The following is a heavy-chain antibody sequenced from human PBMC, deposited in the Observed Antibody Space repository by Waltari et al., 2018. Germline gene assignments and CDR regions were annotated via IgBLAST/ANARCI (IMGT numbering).Heavy chain of an antibody. V-gene: IGHV3-21*01. Sequence: EVQLVESGGGLVKPGGSLRLSCAASGFTFSSYSMNWVRQAPGKGLEGVSSMSSSSSYIYYADSVKGRFTISRDNAKNSLYLQMNSLRAEDTAVYYCARDSSSYYYGMDVWGQGTTVTVSS. J-gene: IGHJ6*02. CDR1: GFTFSSYS. CDR2: MSSSSSYI. CDR3: ARDSSSYYYGMDV. D-gene: IGHD6-6*01.